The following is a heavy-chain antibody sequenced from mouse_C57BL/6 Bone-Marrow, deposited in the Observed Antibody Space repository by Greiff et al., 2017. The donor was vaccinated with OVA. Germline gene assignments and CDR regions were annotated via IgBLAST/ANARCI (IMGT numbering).Heavy chain of an antibody. J-gene: IGHJ4*01. Sequence: VQRVESGAELVRPGASVTLSCKASGYTFTDYEMHWVKQTPVHGLEWIGAIDPEPGGTAYNQKFKGKAILTADKSSSTAYMELRSLTSEDSAVYYYTRGYSNYYAMDYWGQGTSVTVSS. V-gene: IGHV1-15*01. CDR3: TRGYSNYYAMDY. D-gene: IGHD2-5*01. CDR2: IDPEPGGT. CDR1: GYTFTDYE.